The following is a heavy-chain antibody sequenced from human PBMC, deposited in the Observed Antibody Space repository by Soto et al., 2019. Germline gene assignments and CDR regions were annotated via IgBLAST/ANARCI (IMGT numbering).Heavy chain of an antibody. V-gene: IGHV3-23*01. Sequence: PGGSLRLSCSASGFTFSSYAMTWVRQAPGKGLEWVSLITGSGGDTYYGDSVKGRFTISRDNSKNTLFLQMNSLRVEDTAVYYCGRASGENYPRSRVFHAWGQGTTFTV. CDR1: GFTFSSYA. J-gene: IGHJ6*01. D-gene: IGHD1-7*01. CDR3: GRASGENYPRSRVFHA. CDR2: ITGSGGDT.